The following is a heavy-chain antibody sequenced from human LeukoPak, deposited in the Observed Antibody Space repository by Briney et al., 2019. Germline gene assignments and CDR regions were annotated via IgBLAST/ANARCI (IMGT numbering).Heavy chain of an antibody. Sequence: GGSLRLSCAASGFTVSSSYMNWVRQAPGKGLEWVALISYDANIGSNKYYADSVKGRFTISRDNSKNTLYLQMNSLRAEDTAVYYCARDGGYDFWSGYYQDYWGQGTLVTVSS. V-gene: IGHV3-30-3*01. D-gene: IGHD3-3*01. CDR2: ISYDANIGSNK. CDR1: GFTVSSSY. J-gene: IGHJ4*02. CDR3: ARDGGYDFWSGYYQDY.